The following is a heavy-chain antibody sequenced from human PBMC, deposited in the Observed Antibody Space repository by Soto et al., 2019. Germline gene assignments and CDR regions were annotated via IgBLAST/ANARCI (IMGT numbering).Heavy chain of an antibody. CDR1: GASISSSY. D-gene: IGHD5-12*01. CDR3: ARGGNRYSNVASGVGGFDF. CDR2: VYHTGAT. Sequence: SETLSLTCTVSGASISSSYWSWIRQSPERGLEWIAYVYHTGATNYNPSLKSRVTISLDTSKGQFSLNLTSLTTADTAVYFCARGGNRYSNVASGVGGFDFWGQGSLVTVSS. V-gene: IGHV4-59*01. J-gene: IGHJ4*02.